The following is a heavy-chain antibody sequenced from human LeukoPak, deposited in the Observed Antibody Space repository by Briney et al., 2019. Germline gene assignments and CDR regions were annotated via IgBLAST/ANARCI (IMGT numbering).Heavy chain of an antibody. Sequence: ASVNVSCKASGYTFTSYAMNWVRQAPGQGLEWMGWINTNTGNPTYAQGFTGRFVFSLDTSVSTAYLQISSLKAEDTAVYYCARDTGSSMDTAMDPLDYWGQGTLVTVSS. CDR1: GYTFTSYA. CDR3: ARDTGSSMDTAMDPLDY. D-gene: IGHD5-18*01. V-gene: IGHV7-4-1*02. J-gene: IGHJ4*02. CDR2: INTNTGNP.